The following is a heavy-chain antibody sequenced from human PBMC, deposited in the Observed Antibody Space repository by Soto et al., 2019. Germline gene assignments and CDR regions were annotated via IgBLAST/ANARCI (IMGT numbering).Heavy chain of an antibody. J-gene: IGHJ6*04. D-gene: IGHD3-10*01. Sequence: EVQLVESGGGLVQPGGSLRLSCAASRFTLSGRSMHWVRQAPGKGLVWVSGIDNAGTDSTYADSVKGRFTSSRDNAKNTLYLQMNSLRVEDTAVYYCARGWFGPDVWGKGTTVTVSP. CDR3: ARGWFGPDV. CDR2: IDNAGTDS. V-gene: IGHV3-74*01. CDR1: RFTLSGRS.